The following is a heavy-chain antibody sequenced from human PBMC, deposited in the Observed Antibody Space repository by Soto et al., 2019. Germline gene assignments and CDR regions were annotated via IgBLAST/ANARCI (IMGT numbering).Heavy chain of an antibody. CDR2: IYPGDSDT. CDR3: ATSSSWSHYYYSGMAV. CDR1: GYSFTSYW. D-gene: IGHD6-13*01. J-gene: IGHJ6*02. Sequence: GESVKISCKGSGYSFTSYWIGWVRQMPGKGLEWMGIIYPGDSDTRYSPSFQGQVTISADKSISTAYLQWSSLKASDTAMYYCATSSSWSHYYYSGMAVWGQGTTVTVSS. V-gene: IGHV5-51*01.